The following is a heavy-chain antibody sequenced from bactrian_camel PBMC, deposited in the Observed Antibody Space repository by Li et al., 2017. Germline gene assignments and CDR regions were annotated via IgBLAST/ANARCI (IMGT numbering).Heavy chain of an antibody. J-gene: IGHJ4*01. CDR1: GYTNRPNC. CDR3: AAQPGPSYSGSCLLLDFEYAD. CDR2: ISSVGTT. V-gene: IGHV3S53*01. Sequence: VQLVESGGGTVQVGGSLNLSCVASGYTNRPNCMGWFRQAPGKERETVVRISSVGTTHYADSVKGRFTISQDSQDDAKTTLYLQMNNLKPEDTDMYYCAAQPGPSYSGSCLLLDFEYADWGQGTQVTVS. D-gene: IGHD2*01.